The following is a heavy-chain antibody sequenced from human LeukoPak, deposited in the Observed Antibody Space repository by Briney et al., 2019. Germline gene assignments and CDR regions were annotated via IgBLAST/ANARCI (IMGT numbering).Heavy chain of an antibody. Sequence: SVKVSCKASGGTFSSYAISWVRQAPGQGLEWMGRIIPILGIANYAQKFQGRVTITADKSTSTAYMELSGLRSEDTAVYYCARAGRELLHHYWGQGTLVTVSS. CDR2: IIPILGIA. J-gene: IGHJ4*02. D-gene: IGHD1-26*01. CDR3: ARAGRELLHHY. CDR1: GGTFSSYA. V-gene: IGHV1-69*04.